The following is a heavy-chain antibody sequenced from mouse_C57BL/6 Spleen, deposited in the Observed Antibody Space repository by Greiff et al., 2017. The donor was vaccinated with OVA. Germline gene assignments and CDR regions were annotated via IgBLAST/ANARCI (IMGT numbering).Heavy chain of an antibody. V-gene: IGHV14-3*01. J-gene: IGHJ2*01. CDR1: GFHIKNTY. Sequence: VQLQQSVAELVRPGASVKLSCTASGFHIKNTYMHWVKQRPEQGLEWIGRIDPANGNTKYAPKFQGKATITADTSSNTAYLQLSSLTSEDTAIYYCAKEDGDYWGQGTTLTVSS. D-gene: IGHD2-3*01. CDR2: IDPANGNT. CDR3: AKEDGDY.